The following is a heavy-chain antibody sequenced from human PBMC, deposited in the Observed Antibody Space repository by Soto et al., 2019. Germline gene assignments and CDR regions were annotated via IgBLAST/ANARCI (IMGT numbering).Heavy chain of an antibody. CDR3: ARGLGGGYYYLDY. Sequence: QGQLEQSGAEVKRPGASVKVSCKASGYAFTNYGISWVRQAPGQGLEWMGWITVNSGNTKYAQKIQGRVTMSTDTSTITAYMELRSLRYDDTAVYFCARGLGGGYYYLDYWGQGTLVTVSS. J-gene: IGHJ4*02. D-gene: IGHD1-26*01. CDR2: ITVNSGNT. V-gene: IGHV1-18*01. CDR1: GYAFTNYG.